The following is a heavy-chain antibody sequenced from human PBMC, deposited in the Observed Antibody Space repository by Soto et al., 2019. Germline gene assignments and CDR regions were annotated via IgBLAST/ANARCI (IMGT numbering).Heavy chain of an antibody. Sequence: PSDTLSLTCAVSGGSIISASYSWNWIRQSPGRGLEWIGHIYSSGSTYYNPSLKSRVSISVDTSNNQFSLKLTSVTAADTAVYFCAREDAARIERWFDAWGQGILVTVSS. V-gene: IGHV4-31*11. D-gene: IGHD6-6*01. J-gene: IGHJ5*02. CDR1: GGSIISASYS. CDR3: AREDAARIERWFDA. CDR2: IYSSGST.